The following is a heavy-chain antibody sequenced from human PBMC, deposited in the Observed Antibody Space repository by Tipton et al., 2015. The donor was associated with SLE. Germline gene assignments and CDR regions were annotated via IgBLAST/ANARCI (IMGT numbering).Heavy chain of an antibody. CDR1: GGSISSGGYY. CDR3: ARGQDSSSGGFDP. CDR2: IYYSGST. Sequence: LSCTVSGGSISSGGYYWSWIRQHPGKGLEWIGYIYYSGSTYYNPSLKSRVTISVDTSKNQFSLKLSSVTAADTAVYYCARGQDSSSGGFDPWGQGTLVTVSS. D-gene: IGHD6-13*01. V-gene: IGHV4-31*03. J-gene: IGHJ5*02.